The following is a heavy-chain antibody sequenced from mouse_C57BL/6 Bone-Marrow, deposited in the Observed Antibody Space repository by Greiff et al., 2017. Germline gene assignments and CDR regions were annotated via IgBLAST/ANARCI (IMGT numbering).Heavy chain of an antibody. CDR1: GYTFTSYW. Sequence: QVQLQQPGAELVRPGTSVKLSCKASGYTFTSYWMHWVKQRPGQGLEWIGVIDPSDSYTNYNQKFKGKATLTVDTSSSTAYMQLSSLTSEDSAVYYCAREGQLMLREEFDYWGQGTTLTVSS. CDR2: IDPSDSYT. J-gene: IGHJ2*01. V-gene: IGHV1-59*01. CDR3: AREGQLMLREEFDY. D-gene: IGHD3-2*02.